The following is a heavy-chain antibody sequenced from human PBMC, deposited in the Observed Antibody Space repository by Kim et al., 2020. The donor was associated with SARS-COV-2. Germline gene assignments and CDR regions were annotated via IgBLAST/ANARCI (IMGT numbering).Heavy chain of an antibody. CDR1: GFTFSNSG. Sequence: GGSLRLSCIASGFTFSNSGMAWVRQAPGKGKEWVSAMGVGGSTKYYDSARGRLIITRDNYANNPQLQMNSRIADDTATHYYAAERVGSGGGSYHDYCGKG. CDR3: AAERVGSGGGSYHDY. CDR2: MGVGGSTK. V-gene: IGHV3-23*01. D-gene: IGHD6-25*01. J-gene: IGHJ4*02.